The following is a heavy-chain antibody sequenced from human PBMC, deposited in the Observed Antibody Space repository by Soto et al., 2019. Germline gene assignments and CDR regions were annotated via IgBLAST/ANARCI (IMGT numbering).Heavy chain of an antibody. CDR1: EFTFSSYA. CDR3: AKCSPRYSSGLKAYYFDH. CDR2: ISGSGSSS. Sequence: LRLSCAASEFTFSSYAMSWVRQAPGKGLEWVSAISGSGSSSYYADSVKGRFTISRDNSKNTLYLQMNSLRAEDTAVYYCAKCSPRYSSGLKAYYFDHWGQGTLVTVSS. D-gene: IGHD6-19*01. V-gene: IGHV3-23*01. J-gene: IGHJ4*02.